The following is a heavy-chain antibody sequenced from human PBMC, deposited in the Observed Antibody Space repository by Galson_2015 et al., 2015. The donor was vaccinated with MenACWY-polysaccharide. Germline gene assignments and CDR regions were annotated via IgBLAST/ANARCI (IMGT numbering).Heavy chain of an antibody. CDR3: AHRKLITVFGLVTDVGLYFDY. V-gene: IGHV2-5*02. D-gene: IGHD3-3*01. CDR2: VYWDDDK. CDR1: GLSLSTSGVG. Sequence: PALVKPTQTLTLTCTFSGLSLSTSGVGVGWIRQPPGKAPEWLALVYWDDDKRYSPSLTNRVTATKDTSKNQVVLSMTNMDPVDTATYFCAHRKLITVFGLVTDVGLYFDYWSQGTLVTVSS. J-gene: IGHJ4*02.